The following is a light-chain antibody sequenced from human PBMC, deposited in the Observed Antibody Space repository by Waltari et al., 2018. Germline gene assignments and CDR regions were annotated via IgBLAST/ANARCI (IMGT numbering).Light chain of an antibody. J-gene: IGKJ2*01. CDR2: GAF. CDR1: QSVDSRH. V-gene: IGKV3-20*01. Sequence: EIVLTQSPDTLSLSPGERATLSCRSSQSVDSRHIGWYQQKHGHAPRRLIFGAFSRATGIPDRFSGSGSGTDFTLTISSLEPEDFAVYYCQQHITSPYTFGPGTKLET. CDR3: QQHITSPYT.